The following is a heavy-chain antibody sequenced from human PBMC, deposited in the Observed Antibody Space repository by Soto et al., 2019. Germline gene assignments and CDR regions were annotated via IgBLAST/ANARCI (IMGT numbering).Heavy chain of an antibody. CDR3: AATVATRAN. V-gene: IGHV3-74*01. J-gene: IGHJ4*02. CDR1: GFTFSSNW. Sequence: EVQLVESGGGLVQPGGSLRLSCAASGFTFSSNWMHWVRQAPGKGPVWVSRIKSDGSNTNYADAVKGGFTISRYNAKNPLYLQMDSLTTEAMDLYYSAATVATRANWGQGTLVTVSS. D-gene: IGHD2-21*01. CDR2: IKSDGSNT.